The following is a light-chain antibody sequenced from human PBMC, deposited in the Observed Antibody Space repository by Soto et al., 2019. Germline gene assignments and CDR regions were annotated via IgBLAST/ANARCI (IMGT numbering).Light chain of an antibody. V-gene: IGKV3-11*01. CDR1: QNIDTY. J-gene: IGKJ4*01. CDR2: DAS. Sequence: EIVLTQSPATLSLSPGERATLSCRASQNIDTYLDWYQQKPGQSPRLLIFDASSRATGTPARFSGSGSGTDFTLTISSLEPEDSAVYYCHQRSSWPLTFGGGTKVDIK. CDR3: HQRSSWPLT.